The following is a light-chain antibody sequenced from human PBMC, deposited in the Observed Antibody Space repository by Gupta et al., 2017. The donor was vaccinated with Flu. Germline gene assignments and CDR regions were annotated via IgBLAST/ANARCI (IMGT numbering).Light chain of an antibody. CDR3: GAFADGRYV. CDR2: EVR. CDR1: NVAVGGYID. Sequence: SGTSSCTGSNVAVGGYIDVSWYRQHPGSDPRLVVDEVRRRPSAVPVRFSVSESGNTAALTVFGLEAEDEDDYYCGAFADGRYVFGSGTKVTVL. J-gene: IGLJ1*01. V-gene: IGLV2-8*01.